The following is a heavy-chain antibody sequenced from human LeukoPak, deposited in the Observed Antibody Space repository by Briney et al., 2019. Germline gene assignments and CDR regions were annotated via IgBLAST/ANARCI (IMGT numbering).Heavy chain of an antibody. CDR2: ISSSSSYI. J-gene: IGHJ4*02. CDR3: AREDGIKWELLGYFDY. D-gene: IGHD1-26*01. V-gene: IGHV3-21*01. CDR1: GFTFSSYS. Sequence: GGSLRLSCAASGFTFSSYSMNWVRQAPGQGLEWVSSISSSSSYIYYADSVKGRFTISRDNAKNSVYLQMNSLRAEDTAVYYCAREDGIKWELLGYFDYWGQGTLVTVSS.